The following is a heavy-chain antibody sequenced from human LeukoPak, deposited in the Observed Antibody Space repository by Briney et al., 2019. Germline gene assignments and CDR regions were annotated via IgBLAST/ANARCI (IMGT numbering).Heavy chain of an antibody. J-gene: IGHJ3*02. CDR2: IYYSGST. Sequence: SETLSLTCTVSGGSISSSSYYWGWIRQPPGKGLEWIGSIYYSGSTYYNPSLKSRVTISVDTSKNQFSLKLSSVTAADTAVYYCARRRGSLIRIAAAGNDAFDIWGQGTMVTVSS. V-gene: IGHV4-39*01. CDR1: GGSISSSSYY. D-gene: IGHD6-13*01. CDR3: ARRRGSLIRIAAAGNDAFDI.